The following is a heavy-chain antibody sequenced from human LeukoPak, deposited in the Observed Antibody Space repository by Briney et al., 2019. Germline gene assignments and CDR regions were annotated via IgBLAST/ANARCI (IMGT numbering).Heavy chain of an antibody. CDR3: ARDKTIAVAGIDY. Sequence: GGSLRLSCSASGFTFSNYAMSWVRQAPGKGLEWVSAINDGVGRAFYADSVKGRFTISRDNSKNTLYLQMNSLRAEDTAVYYCARDKTIAVAGIDYWGQGTLVTVSS. J-gene: IGHJ4*02. D-gene: IGHD6-19*01. V-gene: IGHV3-23*01. CDR2: INDGVGRA. CDR1: GFTFSNYA.